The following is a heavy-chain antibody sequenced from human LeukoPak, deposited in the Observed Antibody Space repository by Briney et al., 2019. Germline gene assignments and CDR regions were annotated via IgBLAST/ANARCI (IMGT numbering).Heavy chain of an antibody. CDR1: SASINSSPYF. CDR2: FSYSGTT. Sequence: SETLSLTCTVSSASINSSPYFWAWIRQSPGKGLERIGCFSYSGTTYYNPSLKSRVTISVDTSKNQFSLKLTSVTAAETAVFYCAANSADYNTLGSSYKVWGQGTLVTVSS. CDR3: AANSADYNTLGSSYKV. V-gene: IGHV4-39*01. J-gene: IGHJ4*02. D-gene: IGHD3-10*01.